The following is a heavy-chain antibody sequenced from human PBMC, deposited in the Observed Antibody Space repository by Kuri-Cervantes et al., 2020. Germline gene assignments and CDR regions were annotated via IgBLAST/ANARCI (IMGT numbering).Heavy chain of an antibody. Sequence: GGSLRLSCAASGFTFSSYSMNWVRQAPGKGLEWVSAISSSSSYIYYADSVKGRFTISRDNAKNSLYLQMNSLRAEDTAVYYCAKAWPVYGWRQNCPDYWGQGTLVTVSS. J-gene: IGHJ4*02. CDR2: ISSSSSYI. CDR1: GFTFSSYS. V-gene: IGHV3-21*01. CDR3: AKAWPVYGWRQNCPDY. D-gene: IGHD5-24*01.